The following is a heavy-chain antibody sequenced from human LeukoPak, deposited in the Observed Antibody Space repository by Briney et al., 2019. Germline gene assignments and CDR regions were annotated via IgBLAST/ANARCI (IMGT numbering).Heavy chain of an antibody. V-gene: IGHV4-59*01. CDR3: ARTIAVAGRGGYFDL. D-gene: IGHD6-19*01. CDR2: IYYSGST. CDR1: GGSISSYY. J-gene: IGHJ2*01. Sequence: SETLSLTCTVSGGSISSYYWSWIRQPPGKGLEWIGYIYYSGSTNYNPSLKSRVTISVATSKNQFSLKLSSVTAADTAVYYCARTIAVAGRGGYFDLWGRGTLVTVSS.